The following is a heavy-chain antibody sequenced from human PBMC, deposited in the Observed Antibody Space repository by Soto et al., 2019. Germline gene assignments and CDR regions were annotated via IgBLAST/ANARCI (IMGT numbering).Heavy chain of an antibody. V-gene: IGHV3-15*01. CDR3: TTGVAAALYYFDY. D-gene: IGHD6-13*01. CDR1: GFTFSNAW. Sequence: EVQLVESGGGLVKPGGSLRLSCAASGFTFSNAWMSGVRQAPGKGLEWVGRIKSKTDGGTTDYAAPVKGRFTISRDDSKNTLYLQMNSLKTEDTAVYYCTTGVAAALYYFDYWGQGTLVTVSS. CDR2: IKSKTDGGTT. J-gene: IGHJ4*02.